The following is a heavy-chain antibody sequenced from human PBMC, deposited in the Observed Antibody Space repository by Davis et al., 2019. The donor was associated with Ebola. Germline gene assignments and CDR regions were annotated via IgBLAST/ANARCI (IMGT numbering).Heavy chain of an antibody. J-gene: IGHJ6*02. D-gene: IGHD2-2*01. CDR1: GYSFTSYW. CDR3: ARHCSSTSCSPYYYYGMDV. V-gene: IGHV5-51*01. CDR2: IYPGDSDT. Sequence: GESLKISCKGSGYSFTSYWIGWVRQMPGKGLEWMGIIYPGDSDTRYSPSFQGQVTISADKSISTAYLQWSSLKASDTAMYYCARHCSSTSCSPYYYYGMDVWGQGTTATVSS.